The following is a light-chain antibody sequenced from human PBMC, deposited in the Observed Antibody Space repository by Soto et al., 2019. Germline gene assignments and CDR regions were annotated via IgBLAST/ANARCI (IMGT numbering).Light chain of an antibody. CDR3: QQSYNSPFN. J-gene: IGKJ3*01. Sequence: DIQMTQSPSSLSASVGDRVTITCRASHTITRYLNWYQQKSGQAPKLLINAASTLQSGVPSRFSGSGSGTDFTLTIDSLQPEDFATYYCQQSYNSPFNFGPGTKVDIK. V-gene: IGKV1-39*01. CDR2: AAS. CDR1: HTITRY.